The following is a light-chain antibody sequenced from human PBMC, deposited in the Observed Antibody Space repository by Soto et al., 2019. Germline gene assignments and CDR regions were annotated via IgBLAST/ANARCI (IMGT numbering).Light chain of an antibody. CDR3: AAWDDSLSGPL. CDR2: TNN. CDR1: SSNIGINY. J-gene: IGLJ3*02. Sequence: QPVLTQPPSASGTPGQRVTISCSGSSSNIGINYVYWYQQLPGTAPRLLIYTNNQRPSGVPDRFSGSKSGTSASLAISGLRSEDEADYYCAAWDDSLSGPLFGGGTKLTVL. V-gene: IGLV1-47*01.